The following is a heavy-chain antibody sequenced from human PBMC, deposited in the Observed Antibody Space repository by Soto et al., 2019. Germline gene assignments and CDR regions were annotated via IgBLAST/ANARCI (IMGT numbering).Heavy chain of an antibody. V-gene: IGHV3-49*03. CDR3: AKAEPDYDFWSGYSPLRYYYYMDV. J-gene: IGHJ6*03. D-gene: IGHD3-3*01. CDR2: IRSKAYGGTT. CDR1: GFAFGDYA. Sequence: GGSLRLSCTASGFAFGDYAMSWFRQAPGKGLEWVGFIRSKAYGGTTEYAASVKGRFTISRDNAKNSLYLQMNSLRAEDTALYYCAKAEPDYDFWSGYSPLRYYYYMDVWGKGTTVTVSS.